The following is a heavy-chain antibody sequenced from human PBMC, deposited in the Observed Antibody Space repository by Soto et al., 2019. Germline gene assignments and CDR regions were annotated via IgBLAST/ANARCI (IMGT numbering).Heavy chain of an antibody. CDR2: INPSGGST. CDR1: GYTFTSYH. D-gene: IGHD3-3*01. V-gene: IGHV1-46*03. CDR3: ARAALEYYDFWSGYSKRPYYYYMDV. Sequence: ASVKVSCKASGYTFTSYHMHWVRQAPGQGLEWMGIINPSGGSTSYAQKFQGRVTMTRDTSTSTVYMELSSLRSEDTAVYYCARAALEYYDFWSGYSKRPYYYYMDVWGKGTTVTVSS. J-gene: IGHJ6*03.